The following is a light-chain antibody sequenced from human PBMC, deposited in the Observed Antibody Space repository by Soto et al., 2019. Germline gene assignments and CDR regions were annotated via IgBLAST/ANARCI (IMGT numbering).Light chain of an antibody. CDR2: GAS. V-gene: IGKV3-20*01. Sequence: PGERATLSCRASQSVSSSYLAWYQQKPGQAPRLLIYGASNRATGIPDRFSVSASGTDFTLTISRLEPEDFAVYYCQHYGTSALFGPGTKVDIK. J-gene: IGKJ3*01. CDR1: QSVSSSY. CDR3: QHYGTSAL.